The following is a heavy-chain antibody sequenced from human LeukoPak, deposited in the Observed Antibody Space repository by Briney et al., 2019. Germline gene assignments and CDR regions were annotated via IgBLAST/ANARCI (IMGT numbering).Heavy chain of an antibody. J-gene: IGHJ4*02. V-gene: IGHV3-21*01. CDR3: TRGSFRGYSYGLPPDY. CDR2: ISSSSSY. CDR1: ESTLTNYS. Sequence: PGGPLRLSWAPLESTLTNYSRNWARRPPGRGRGWLLSISSSSSYYADSVKGRFTISRDNAKNSLYLQMNSLRTEDTAVYYCTRGSFRGYSYGLPPDYWGQGALVTVSS. D-gene: IGHD5-18*01.